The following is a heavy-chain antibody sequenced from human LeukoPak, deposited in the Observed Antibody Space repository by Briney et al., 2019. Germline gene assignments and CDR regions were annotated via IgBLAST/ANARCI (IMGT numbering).Heavy chain of an antibody. V-gene: IGHV3-7*01. Sequence: GGSLRLSCAASGFSLSGYWMTWVRQAPGKGLEWVARLHADGVEQNYVDSVTGRYTMSRDNAKNSLDLQMNSLRVEDTAVYYCARGGYSFDYLGQGTLVAVSS. J-gene: IGHJ4*02. D-gene: IGHD5-18*01. CDR3: ARGGYSFDY. CDR1: GFSLSGYW. CDR2: LHADGVEQ.